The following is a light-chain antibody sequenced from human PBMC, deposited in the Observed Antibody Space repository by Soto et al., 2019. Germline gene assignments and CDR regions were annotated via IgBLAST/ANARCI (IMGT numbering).Light chain of an antibody. CDR3: TSYVGSNIWV. CDR2: EVS. Sequence: LTQPPSASGSPGQSVTISCTGTSSDVGAYKYVSWYQQYPGKAPKLMIYEVSKRPSGVPDRFSGSKSGNTASLTVSGLQAEDEADYYCTSYVGSNIWVFGGGTKLTVL. J-gene: IGLJ3*02. V-gene: IGLV2-8*01. CDR1: SSDVGAYKY.